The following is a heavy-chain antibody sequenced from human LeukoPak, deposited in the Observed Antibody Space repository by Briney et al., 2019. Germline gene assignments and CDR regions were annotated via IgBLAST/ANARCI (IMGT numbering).Heavy chain of an antibody. CDR2: IYYSGST. Sequence: PSETLSLTCAASGGSINSSSYYWGWIRQPPGKGLEWIGSIYYSGSTYYNPSLKSRVTISVDTSKNQFSLKLSSVTAADTAVYYCARQPAFYYYYMDVWGKGTTVTVSS. CDR1: GGSINSSSYY. CDR3: ARQPAFYYYYMDV. V-gene: IGHV4-39*01. J-gene: IGHJ6*03.